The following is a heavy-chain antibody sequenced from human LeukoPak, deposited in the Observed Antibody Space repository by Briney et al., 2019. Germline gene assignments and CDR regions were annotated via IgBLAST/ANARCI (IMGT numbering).Heavy chain of an antibody. D-gene: IGHD6-13*01. V-gene: IGHV5-51*01. CDR3: ARQGEKQHLSNFQH. Sequence: GESLKISCKGSGYSFTKYWIGWVRQLPGEGLEWVAVTWRGDSHDSETNYNPSFRGQVTISVDKSISTAYLQWSVLKASDTAMYYCARQGEKQHLSNFQHWGQGTLVTVSS. CDR2: TWRGDSHDSET. J-gene: IGHJ1*01. CDR1: GYSFTKYW.